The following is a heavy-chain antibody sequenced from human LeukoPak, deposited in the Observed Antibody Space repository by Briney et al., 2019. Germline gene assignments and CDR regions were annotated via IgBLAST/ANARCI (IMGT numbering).Heavy chain of an antibody. D-gene: IGHD2-2*01. V-gene: IGHV1-2*02. CDR3: ARVGLSSWNWRLFDY. CDR2: INPNSGGT. Sequence: ASVKVSCKASGYTFTGYYMHWVRQAPGQGVEWMGWINPNSGGTNYAQEFQGRVTMTRYTSISTAYMELSRLRSDDTAVYYCARVGLSSWNWRLFDYWGQGTLVTVSS. CDR1: GYTFTGYY. J-gene: IGHJ4*02.